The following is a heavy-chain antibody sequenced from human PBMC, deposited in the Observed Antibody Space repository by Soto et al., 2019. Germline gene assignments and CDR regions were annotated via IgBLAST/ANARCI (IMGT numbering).Heavy chain of an antibody. Sequence: GGSLRLSCAASGFTFSSNSMNWVRQAPGKGLEWISYISSSGSTIYADSVKGRFTISRDNAKNSLYLQMNSLRDEDTAVYYCARVIWSGHLTSDLWGQGTLVTVSS. J-gene: IGHJ5*02. D-gene: IGHD3-3*01. V-gene: IGHV3-48*02. CDR2: ISSSGSTI. CDR1: GFTFSSNS. CDR3: ARVIWSGHLTSDL.